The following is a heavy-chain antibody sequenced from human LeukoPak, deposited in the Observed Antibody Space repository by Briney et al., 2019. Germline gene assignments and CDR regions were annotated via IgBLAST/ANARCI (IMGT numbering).Heavy chain of an antibody. V-gene: IGHV3-23*01. CDR3: AKGSSGWFDY. CDR1: GFTFSSHA. Sequence: GSLRLSCSASGFTFSSHAMSWVRQAPGKGLEWVSGSCGDDGDTGYADSVKGRFTISRDNSKNTLYLQMNSLIAEDTAVYCAKGSSGWFDYWGQGTLVTVSS. J-gene: IGHJ4*02. CDR2: SCGDDGDT. D-gene: IGHD6-19*01.